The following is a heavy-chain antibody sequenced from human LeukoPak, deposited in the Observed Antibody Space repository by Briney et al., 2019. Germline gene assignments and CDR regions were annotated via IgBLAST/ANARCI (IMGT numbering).Heavy chain of an antibody. CDR2: MNPNSGNI. CDR1: GYTFTSYD. D-gene: IGHD2/OR15-2a*01. V-gene: IGHV1-8*01. J-gene: IGHJ3*02. Sequence: ASVKVSCKASGYTFTSYDTNWVRQATGQGLEWMGWMNPNSGNIGYAQKFQGRVTMTRNTSISTAYMELSSLRSEDTAVYYCARGFFLPLSQHRAFDIWGQGTMVTVSS. CDR3: ARGFFLPLSQHRAFDI.